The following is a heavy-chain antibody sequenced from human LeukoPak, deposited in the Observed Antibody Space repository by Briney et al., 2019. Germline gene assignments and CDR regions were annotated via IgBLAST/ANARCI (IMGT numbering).Heavy chain of an antibody. D-gene: IGHD3-10*01. Sequence: PGGSLRLSCAASGFTFSSYGMHWVRQAPGKGLEWVAVISYDGSNKYYADSVKGRFTISRDNSKNTLYLQMNSLRAEDTAVYYCAKASSGSYYNVYYYYGMDVWGQGTTVTVSS. J-gene: IGHJ6*02. CDR2: ISYDGSNK. CDR1: GFTFSSYG. CDR3: AKASSGSYYNVYYYYGMDV. V-gene: IGHV3-30*18.